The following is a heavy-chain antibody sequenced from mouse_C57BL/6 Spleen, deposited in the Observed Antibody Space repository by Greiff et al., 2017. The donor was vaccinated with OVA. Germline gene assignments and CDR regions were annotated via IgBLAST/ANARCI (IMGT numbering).Heavy chain of an antibody. CDR3: ERNYYGSSYPLFDY. CDR2: IDPSDSEP. V-gene: IGHV1-52*01. Sequence: QVQLQQPGAELVRPGSSVKLSCKASGYTFTSYWMHWVKQRPIQGLEWIGNIDPSDSEPHYNQKFKDKATLTVDKSSSTAYMQLSSLTSEDSAVYYSERNYYGSSYPLFDYWGQGTTLTVSS. CDR1: GYTFTSYW. D-gene: IGHD1-1*01. J-gene: IGHJ2*01.